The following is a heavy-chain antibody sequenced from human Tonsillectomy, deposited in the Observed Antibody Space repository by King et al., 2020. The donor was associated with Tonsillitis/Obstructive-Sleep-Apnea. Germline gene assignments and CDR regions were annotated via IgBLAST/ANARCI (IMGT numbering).Heavy chain of an antibody. Sequence: QLQESGPGLVKPSETLSLTCTVSGGSISSYYWSWNRQPPGKGLEWIGYIYYSGSTNYNPSLKGRVSISVDTSKNQCTLKLSPVTAADPAVYYCARGSTIFGLVISDYWGQGTLVTVSS. D-gene: IGHD3-3*01. CDR2: IYYSGST. V-gene: IGHV4-59*01. CDR1: GGSISSYY. J-gene: IGHJ4*02. CDR3: ARGSTIFGLVISDY.